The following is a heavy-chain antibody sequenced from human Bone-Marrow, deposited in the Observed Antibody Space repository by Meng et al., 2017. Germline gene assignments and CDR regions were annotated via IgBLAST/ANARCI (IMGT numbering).Heavy chain of an antibody. Sequence: GESLKISCAASGFTFSSYSMNWVRQAPGKGLEWVSSISSSSSYIYYADSVKGRFTISRDNAKNSLYQQRNRLRAEDTAIYFCVRRAAGNFDYWGQGTLVTVSS. J-gene: IGHJ4*02. CDR2: ISSSSSYI. CDR1: GFTFSSYS. V-gene: IGHV3-21*04. D-gene: IGHD6-13*01. CDR3: VRRAAGNFDY.